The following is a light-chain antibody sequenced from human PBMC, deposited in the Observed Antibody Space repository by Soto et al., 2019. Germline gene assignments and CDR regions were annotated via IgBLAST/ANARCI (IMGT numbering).Light chain of an antibody. CDR1: SSNIGNNY. CDR2: GNN. CDR3: GTWDSSLSAVV. V-gene: IGLV1-51*01. Sequence: QSVLTQPPSVSAAPGQKVTISCSGSSSNIGNNYVSWYQQLPGTAPKLLSYGNNKRPSGIPDRFSGSKSGTSATLGITGLQTGDEADYYCGTWDSSLSAVVFGGGTKLTVL. J-gene: IGLJ2*01.